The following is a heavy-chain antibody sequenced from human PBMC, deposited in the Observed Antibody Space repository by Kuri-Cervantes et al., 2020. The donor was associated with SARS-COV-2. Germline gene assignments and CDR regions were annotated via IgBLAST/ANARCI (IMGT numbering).Heavy chain of an antibody. D-gene: IGHD6-13*01. CDR1: GGSISSGDYY. V-gene: IGHV4-30-4*08. J-gene: IGHJ4*02. CDR2: IYYSGST. Sequence: LRLSCTVSGGSISSGDYYWSWIRQPPGKGLEWIGYIYYSGSTYYNPSLKSRVTISVDTSKNQFPLKLSSVTAADTAVYYCARRAAAGTILLDYWGQGTLVTVSS. CDR3: ARRAAAGTILLDY.